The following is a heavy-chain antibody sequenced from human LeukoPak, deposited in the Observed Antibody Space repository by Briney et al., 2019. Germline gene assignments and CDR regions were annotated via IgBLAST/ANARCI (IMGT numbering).Heavy chain of an antibody. D-gene: IGHD6-13*01. Sequence: ASVKVSCKASGYNFNSYGMNWVRQAPGQGLEWMGWINTNTGNPTYAQGFTGRFVFSLDTSVSTAYLQISSLKAEDTAVYYCARALAAAAGTSPFDYWGQGTLVTVSS. CDR3: ARALAAAAGTSPFDY. V-gene: IGHV7-4-1*02. CDR1: GYNFNSYG. CDR2: INTNTGNP. J-gene: IGHJ4*02.